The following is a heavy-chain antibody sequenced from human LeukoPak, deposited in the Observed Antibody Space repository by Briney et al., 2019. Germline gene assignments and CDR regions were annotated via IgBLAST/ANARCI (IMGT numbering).Heavy chain of an antibody. CDR2: IYYSGST. CDR3: ARGASSRTTVVTWYYFDY. J-gene: IGHJ4*02. Sequence: SQTLSLTCTVSGGSISSSSYYWGWLRQPPGTGLEWIGSIYYSGSTYYNPSLKSRVTIAVDTSKNQFSLKLSSVTAADTAVYYCARGASSRTTVVTWYYFDYWGQGNLVTVSS. D-gene: IGHD4-23*01. V-gene: IGHV4-39*07. CDR1: GGSISSSSYY.